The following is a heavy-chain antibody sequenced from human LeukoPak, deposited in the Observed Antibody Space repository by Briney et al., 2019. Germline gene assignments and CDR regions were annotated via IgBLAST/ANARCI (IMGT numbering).Heavy chain of an antibody. D-gene: IGHD3-10*01. J-gene: IGHJ2*01. CDR1: GASISSGGYY. CDR2: IYHSGST. Sequence: SETLSLTCTVSGASISSGGYYWNWIRQHPGKGLEWIGYIYHSGSTYYNPSLKSRVTISVDTSKNQFSLKLTSVTAADTAVYYCARRRSMTMIRGVEHWYFDLWGRGTLVTVSS. V-gene: IGHV4-31*03. CDR3: ARRRSMTMIRGVEHWYFDL.